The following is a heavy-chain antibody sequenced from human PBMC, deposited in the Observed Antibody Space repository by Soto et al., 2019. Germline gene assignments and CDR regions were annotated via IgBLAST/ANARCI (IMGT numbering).Heavy chain of an antibody. Sequence: SETLSLTCTVSGGSISSYYWSWIRQPPGKGLEWIGYIYHSGSTYYNPSLKSRVTISVDRSKNQFSLKLSSVTAADTAVYYCARQSMVRGVIWFDPWGQGTLVTVSS. J-gene: IGHJ5*02. V-gene: IGHV4-59*12. CDR2: IYHSGST. D-gene: IGHD3-10*01. CDR1: GGSISSYY. CDR3: ARQSMVRGVIWFDP.